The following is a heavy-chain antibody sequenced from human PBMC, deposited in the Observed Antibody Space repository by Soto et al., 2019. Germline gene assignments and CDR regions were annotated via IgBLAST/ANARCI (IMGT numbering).Heavy chain of an antibody. CDR3: ARGSPYGMDF. CDR1: GFTFGSYW. V-gene: IGHV3-74*01. Sequence: EVQLVESGGGLVQPGGSLRVSCAASGFTFGSYWMNWVRQAPGKGLVWVSRIDSDGSSTTYADSVKGRFTTSRDNAKNTLDLTMSSLRVEDTSVYYCARGSPYGMDFWGQGTTVTVSS. J-gene: IGHJ6*02. D-gene: IGHD1-26*01. CDR2: IDSDGSST.